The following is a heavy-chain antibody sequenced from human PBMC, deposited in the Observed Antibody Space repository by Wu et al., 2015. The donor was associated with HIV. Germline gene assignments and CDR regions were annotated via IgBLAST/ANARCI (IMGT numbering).Heavy chain of an antibody. CDR1: GYTFTGYY. CDR3: ARAQGRGYSYVNYFDY. D-gene: IGHD5-18*01. Sequence: QVQLVQSGAEVKKPGASVKVSCKASGYTFTGYYMHWVRQAPGQGLEWMGWINPNSGGTNYAQKFQGRVTMTRDTSISTAYMELSRLRSDDTAVYYCARAQGRGYSYVNYFDYWGQGTLVTVSS. V-gene: IGHV1-2*02. CDR2: INPNSGGT. J-gene: IGHJ4*02.